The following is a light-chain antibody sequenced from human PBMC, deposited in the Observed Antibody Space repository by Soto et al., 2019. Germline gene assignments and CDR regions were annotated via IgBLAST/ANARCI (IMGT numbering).Light chain of an antibody. V-gene: IGKV3-11*01. Sequence: EIGLTQSPATLSLSPGERATLSCSASHSVNNYLAWYQQKPGQAPRLLIYDASNRATGIPARFSGSGSGTDFTLTIGSLETEDFAVYSCQQRSSWPLTFGGGTKVDIK. CDR3: QQRSSWPLT. CDR1: HSVNNY. J-gene: IGKJ4*01. CDR2: DAS.